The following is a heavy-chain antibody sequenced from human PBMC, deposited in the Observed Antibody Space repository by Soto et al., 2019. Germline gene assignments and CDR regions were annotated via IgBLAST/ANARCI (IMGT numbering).Heavy chain of an antibody. D-gene: IGHD4-17*01. CDR2: TIPELGTS. J-gene: IGHJ4*02. CDR1: GGFNNYA. V-gene: IGHV1-69*06. Sequence: QVQLMQSGAEVKKPGSSVQVSCKASGGFNNYAISWVRQGPGQGLEWMGVTIPELGTSNYAQRFQSRVTIIGDKATNTAYVNLTTLTSEDTAIYYCAITSMTRIDYWGQGTLVTVSS. CDR3: AITSMTRIDY.